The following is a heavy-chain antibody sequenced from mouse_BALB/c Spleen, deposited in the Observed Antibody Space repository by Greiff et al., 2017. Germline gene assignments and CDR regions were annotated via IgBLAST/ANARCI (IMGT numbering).Heavy chain of an antibody. CDR3: ARINYYGSSYVAWFAY. D-gene: IGHD1-1*01. J-gene: IGHJ3*01. CDR2: IDTSDSYT. Sequence: QVQLQQPGAELVMPGASVKMSCKASGYTFTDYWMHWVKQRPGQGLEWIGAIDTSDSYTSYNQKFKGKATLTVDESSSTAYMQLSSLTSEDSAVYYCARINYYGSSYVAWFAYWGQGTLVTVSA. V-gene: IGHV1-69*01. CDR1: GYTFTDYW.